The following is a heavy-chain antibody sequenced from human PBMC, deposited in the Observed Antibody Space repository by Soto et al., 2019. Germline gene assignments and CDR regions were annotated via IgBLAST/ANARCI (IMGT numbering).Heavy chain of an antibody. Sequence: GGSLRLSCAASGFTFSSDAMSWVRQAPGKGLEWVAAISGSGGSTSYADSVKGRFTISRDNSKNTLYLQMNSLRAEDTAVYYCAKDLGIAAAGTRRYYGMDVWGQGTTVTVSS. CDR2: ISGSGGST. CDR1: GFTFSSDA. V-gene: IGHV3-23*01. J-gene: IGHJ6*02. CDR3: AKDLGIAAAGTRRYYGMDV. D-gene: IGHD6-13*01.